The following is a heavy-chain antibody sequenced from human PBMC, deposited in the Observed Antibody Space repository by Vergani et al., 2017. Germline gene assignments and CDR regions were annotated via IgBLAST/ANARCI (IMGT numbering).Heavy chain of an antibody. CDR2: LNPTTGHT. CDR1: GYIFKNYY. V-gene: IGHV1-46*02. D-gene: IGHD2-21*01. Sequence: VQLVQSGAEVRKPGASVTVSCTASGYIFKNYYIHWLRQAPGQAFEWMGILNPTTGHTTSAQKFMGRVDMTSDPSTDTSTRTVQMTLSSLRSEDTAVYYCARSRGYCPGATCRAYDFDHLGQGTRVTVSS. CDR3: ARSRGYCPGATCRAYDFDH. J-gene: IGHJ5*02.